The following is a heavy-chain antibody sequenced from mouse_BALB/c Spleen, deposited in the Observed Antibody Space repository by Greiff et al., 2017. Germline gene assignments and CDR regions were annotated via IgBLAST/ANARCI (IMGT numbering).Heavy chain of an antibody. CDR2: IRNKANGYTT. J-gene: IGHJ2*01. Sequence: EVMLVESGGGLVQPGGSLRLSCATSGFTFTDYYMSWVRQPPGKALEWLGFIRNKANGYTTEYSASVKGRFTISRDNSQSILYLQMNTLRAEDSATYYCAGGSSSYYFDYWGQGTTLTVSS. V-gene: IGHV7-3*02. CDR3: AGGSSSYYFDY. CDR1: GFTFTDYY. D-gene: IGHD1-3*01.